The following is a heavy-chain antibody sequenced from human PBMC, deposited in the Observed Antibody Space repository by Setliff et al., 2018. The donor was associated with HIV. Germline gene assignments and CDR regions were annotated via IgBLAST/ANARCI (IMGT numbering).Heavy chain of an antibody. CDR3: ARRYGDYKIGDWFFDL. J-gene: IGHJ2*01. Sequence: SETLSLTCAVSGGSISSGGYYWNWIRQHPGKGLEWIGYIYYSGTTYYNPSLKSRATISVGKSKNQFSLKLNSVTAADTAVYYCARRYGDYKIGDWFFDLWGRGTLVTVSS. D-gene: IGHD4-17*01. CDR1: GGSISSGGYY. CDR2: IYYSGTT. V-gene: IGHV4-31*11.